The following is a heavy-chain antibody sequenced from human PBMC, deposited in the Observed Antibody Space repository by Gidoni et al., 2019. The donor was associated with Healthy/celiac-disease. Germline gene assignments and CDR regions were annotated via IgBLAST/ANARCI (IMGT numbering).Heavy chain of an antibody. D-gene: IGHD1-26*01. CDR1: GFTFDDYA. Sequence: EVQLVEFGGGLVQPGRSLRLSCAASGFTFDDYAMHWVRQAPGKGLEWVSGISWNSGSIGYADSVKGRFTISRDNAKNSLYLQMNSLRAEDTALYYCAKGPSGSYFDYWGQGTLVTVSS. CDR3: AKGPSGSYFDY. CDR2: ISWNSGSI. V-gene: IGHV3-9*01. J-gene: IGHJ4*02.